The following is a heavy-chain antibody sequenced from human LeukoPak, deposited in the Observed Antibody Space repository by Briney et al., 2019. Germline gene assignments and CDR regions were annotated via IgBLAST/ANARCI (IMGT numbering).Heavy chain of an antibody. J-gene: IGHJ4*02. CDR1: GGSISSSSYY. CDR2: IYYSGST. V-gene: IGHV4-39*02. Sequence: SETLSLTCTVSGGSISSSSYYWGWIRQPPGKGLEWIGSIYYSGSTYYNPSLKSRVTISVDTSKNQFSLKLSSVTAADTAVYYCARDLGDYWGQGTLVTVSS. CDR3: ARDLGDY.